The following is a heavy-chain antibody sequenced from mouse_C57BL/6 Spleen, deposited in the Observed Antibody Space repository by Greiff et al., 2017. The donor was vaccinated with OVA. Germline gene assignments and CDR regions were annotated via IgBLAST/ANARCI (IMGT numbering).Heavy chain of an antibody. CDR1: GYTFTSYW. D-gene: IGHD2-3*01. V-gene: IGHV1-69*01. CDR2: IDPSDSYT. CDR3: ARSSYDGYYGYFDV. Sequence: QVQLQQPGAELVMPGASVKLSCKASGYTFTSYWMHWVKQRPGQGLEWIGEIDPSDSYTNYNQKFKGKSTLTVDKSSSTAYMQLSSLTSEDSAVYYCARSSYDGYYGYFDVWGTGTTVTVSS. J-gene: IGHJ1*03.